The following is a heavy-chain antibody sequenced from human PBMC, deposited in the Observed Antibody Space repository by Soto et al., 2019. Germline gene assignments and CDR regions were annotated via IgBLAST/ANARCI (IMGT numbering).Heavy chain of an antibody. CDR2: INPNSGGT. J-gene: IGHJ5*02. CDR1: GYTFTGYY. D-gene: IGHD2-2*01. V-gene: IGHV1-2*04. CDR3: ARAVDCSSTSCYAGIDP. Sequence: ASVKVSCKASGYTFTGYYMHWVRQAPGQGLEWMGWINPNSGGTNYAQKFQGWVTMTRDTSISTAYMELSRLRSDDTAVYYCARAVDCSSTSCYAGIDPWGQGTLVTVSS.